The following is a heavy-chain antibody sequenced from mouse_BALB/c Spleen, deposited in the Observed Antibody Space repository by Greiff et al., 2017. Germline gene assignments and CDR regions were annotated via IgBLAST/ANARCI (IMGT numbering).Heavy chain of an antibody. D-gene: IGHD1-1*01. CDR1: GFTFSSFG. CDR3: ARERGTVVPFDY. J-gene: IGHJ2*01. Sequence: EVKVVESGGGLVQPGGSRKLSCAASGFTFSSFGMHWVRQAPEKGLEWVAYISSGSSTIYYADTVKGRFTISRDNPKNTLFLQMTSLRSEDTAMYYCARERGTVVPFDYWGQGTTLTVSS. V-gene: IGHV5-17*02. CDR2: ISSGSSTI.